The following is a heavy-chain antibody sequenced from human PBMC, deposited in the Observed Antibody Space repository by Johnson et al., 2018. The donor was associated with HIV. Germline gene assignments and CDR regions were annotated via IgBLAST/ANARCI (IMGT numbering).Heavy chain of an antibody. Sequence: QVQLVESGGGVVQPGGSLRLSCAASGFTFSTYDMHWVRQAPGKGLEWVAIISYDGSNKYYADSVKGRFTISRDNSKNTVLLQMNSLRVEDTAVYYCARGGHCGGDCAGAKQALDIWGQGTRVTVSS. CDR3: ARGGHCGGDCAGAKQALDI. CDR2: ISYDGSNK. CDR1: GFTFSTYD. J-gene: IGHJ3*02. V-gene: IGHV3-30*03. D-gene: IGHD2-21*01.